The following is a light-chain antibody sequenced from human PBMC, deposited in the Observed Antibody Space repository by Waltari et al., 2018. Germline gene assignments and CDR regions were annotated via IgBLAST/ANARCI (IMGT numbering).Light chain of an antibody. J-gene: IGKJ2*01. Sequence: DIQMTQAPASLSASVGDRVTMTCRTSQSITGHLNWFQQQPGKAPKLLIHSASALQSGVPSRFSGRGSGTHFTLTISSLQPEDFATYFCQQSYITPYTFGQGTKLEI. CDR3: QQSYITPYT. CDR2: SAS. CDR1: QSITGH. V-gene: IGKV1-39*01.